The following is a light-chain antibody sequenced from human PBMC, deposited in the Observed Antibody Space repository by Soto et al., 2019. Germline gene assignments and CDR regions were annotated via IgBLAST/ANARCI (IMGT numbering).Light chain of an antibody. J-gene: IGKJ2*01. CDR3: QQSYSTPQMYT. CDR1: QSISSY. CDR2: AAS. V-gene: IGKV1-39*01. Sequence: DIQITKSPSSLSASVGDRVTITCRASQSISSYLNWYQQKPGKAPKLLIYAASSLQSGVPSRFSGSGSGTDFTLTISSLQPEDFATYYCQQSYSTPQMYTFGQGTKVDIK.